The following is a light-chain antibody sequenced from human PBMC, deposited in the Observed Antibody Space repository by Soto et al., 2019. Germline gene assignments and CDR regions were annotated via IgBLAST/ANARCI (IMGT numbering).Light chain of an antibody. Sequence: DIQMTQSPSSLSASVGDRVTITCRATQGITNYLAWYQKKPAKVPDLLISGASAWPSGVPSRFSGSGSGTEFTLTISSLKPDDFATNSCQHNNSYSEAFGQGTRWIS. J-gene: IGKJ1*01. V-gene: IGKV1-27*01. CDR2: GAS. CDR1: QGITNY. CDR3: QHNNSYSEA.